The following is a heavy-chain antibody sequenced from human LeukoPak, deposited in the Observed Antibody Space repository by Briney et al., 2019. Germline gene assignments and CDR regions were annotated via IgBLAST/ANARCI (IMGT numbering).Heavy chain of an antibody. CDR3: ARSTYGAFDY. V-gene: IGHV4-30-4*08. Sequence: KTSETLSLTCSVSGGSISSGDYFWTWIRQPPGKGLEWIGYIYHSGNTYYTPTLKSRLTISLDTSKNQFSLKLRSVTAADAAVYYCARSTYGAFDYWGQGTLVTVSS. CDR1: GGSISSGDYF. J-gene: IGHJ4*02. D-gene: IGHD3-10*01. CDR2: IYHSGNT.